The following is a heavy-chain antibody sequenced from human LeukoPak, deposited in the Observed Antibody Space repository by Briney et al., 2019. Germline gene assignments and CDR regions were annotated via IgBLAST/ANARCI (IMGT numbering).Heavy chain of an antibody. J-gene: IGHJ6*03. CDR1: GFTFSDYY. CDR2: ISSSGSTI. Sequence: GGSLRLSCAASGFTFSDYYMSWIRQAPGKGLEWVSYISSSGSTIYYADSVKGRFTISRDNAKNSLYLQMNSLRAEDTAVYYCARDTDFWSGYYIRYYYYYMDVWGKGTRSPSP. D-gene: IGHD3-3*01. CDR3: ARDTDFWSGYYIRYYYYYMDV. V-gene: IGHV3-11*04.